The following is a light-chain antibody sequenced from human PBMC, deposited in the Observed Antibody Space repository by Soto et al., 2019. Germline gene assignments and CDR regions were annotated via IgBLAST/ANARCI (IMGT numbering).Light chain of an antibody. V-gene: IGKV3-15*01. CDR2: GAS. Sequence: EIVMTQSPATLSVSPGEGATLSCRASQSLSSSLAWYQQKPGQAPRLLIYGASTRATGIPARFSGSGSGTEFTLTISSLQSEDFAGYYCQQYKNWPPITFGQGTRLEIK. J-gene: IGKJ5*01. CDR1: QSLSSS. CDR3: QQYKNWPPIT.